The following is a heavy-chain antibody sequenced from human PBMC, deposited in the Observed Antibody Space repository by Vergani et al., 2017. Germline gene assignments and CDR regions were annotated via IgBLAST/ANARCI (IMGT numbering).Heavy chain of an antibody. Sequence: QVQLVQSGAEVKKPGSSVKVSCKASGGTFSSYAISWVRQAPGQGLEWMGGIIPIFGTANYAQKFQGRVTITADKSTSTAYMELSSLRSADTAVYYCARGRTTVTNHCYYYYGMDVWGQGTTVTVSS. V-gene: IGHV1-69*06. CDR1: GGTFSSYA. J-gene: IGHJ6*02. D-gene: IGHD4-17*01. CDR2: IIPIFGTA. CDR3: ARGRTTVTNHCYYYYGMDV.